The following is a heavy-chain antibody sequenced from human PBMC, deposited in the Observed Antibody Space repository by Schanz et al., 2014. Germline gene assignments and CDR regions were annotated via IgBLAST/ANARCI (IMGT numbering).Heavy chain of an antibody. CDR3: VRDSFFAFDY. D-gene: IGHD3-3*01. CDR1: GFTFSSHW. CDR2: INSVGSNT. J-gene: IGHJ4*02. V-gene: IGHV3-74*01. Sequence: EVQLVESGGGLVKPGGSLRLSCAASGFTFSSHWMHWVRQDPGKGLVWVARINSVGSNTDYADSVTGRFTMSRDNAKNSVFLQMNSLRAEDTAVYYCVRDSFFAFDYWGQGTLVTVSS.